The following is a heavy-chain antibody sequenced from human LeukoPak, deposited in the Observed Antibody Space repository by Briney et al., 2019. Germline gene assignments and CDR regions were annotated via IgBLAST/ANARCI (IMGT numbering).Heavy chain of an antibody. CDR1: GFTFSSYS. D-gene: IGHD6-13*01. J-gene: IGHJ4*02. CDR2: ISSSSSYI. CDR3: ARDRQYSSSTGDY. Sequence: GVLRLSCAASGFTFSSYSMNWVRQAPGKGLEWVSSISSSSSYIYYADSVKGRFTISRDNAKNSLYLQMNSLRAEDTAVYYCARDRQYSSSTGDYWGQGTLVTVSS. V-gene: IGHV3-21*04.